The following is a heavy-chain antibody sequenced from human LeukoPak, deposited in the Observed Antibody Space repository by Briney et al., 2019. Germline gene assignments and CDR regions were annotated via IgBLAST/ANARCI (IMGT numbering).Heavy chain of an antibody. Sequence: GRSLRLSCAASRFTFSNYGMHWVRQAPGKGLEWVAVIWYDGSNKYYADSVKGRFTISRDNSKNTLYLQMNSLRAEDTAVYYCARDRLRWYHDAFDIWGQGTMVTVSS. V-gene: IGHV3-33*01. J-gene: IGHJ3*02. CDR3: ARDRLRWYHDAFDI. D-gene: IGHD4-23*01. CDR2: IWYDGSNK. CDR1: RFTFSNYG.